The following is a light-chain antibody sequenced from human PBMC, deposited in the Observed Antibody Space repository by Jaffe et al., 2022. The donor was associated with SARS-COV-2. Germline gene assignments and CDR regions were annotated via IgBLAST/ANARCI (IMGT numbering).Light chain of an antibody. CDR1: QGISSQ. Sequence: DIQMTQSPSSVSASIGDRVTITCRASQGISSQLAWYQQKAGKAPKLLIYGASSLQGGVPSRFSGSGSGTDFTLTITSLQPEDFATYFCQQGNSFPYTFGQGTKLDIK. V-gene: IGKV1-12*01. CDR2: GAS. J-gene: IGKJ2*01. CDR3: QQGNSFPYT.